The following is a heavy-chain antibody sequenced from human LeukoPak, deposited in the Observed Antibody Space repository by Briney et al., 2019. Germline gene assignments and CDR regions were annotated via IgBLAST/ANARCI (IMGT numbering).Heavy chain of an antibody. D-gene: IGHD2-2*01. Sequence: GGSLRLSCAASGFTFSSYAMHWVRQAPGKGLEWVAVISYDGSNKYYADSVKGRFTISRDNAKNTLYLQMNSLRAEDTAVYYCAREDQLLSHDYWGQGTLVTVSS. CDR1: GFTFSSYA. CDR2: ISYDGSNK. V-gene: IGHV3-30-3*01. J-gene: IGHJ4*02. CDR3: AREDQLLSHDY.